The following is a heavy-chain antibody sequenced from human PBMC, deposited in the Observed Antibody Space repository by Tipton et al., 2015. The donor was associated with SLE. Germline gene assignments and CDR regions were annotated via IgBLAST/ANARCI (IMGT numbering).Heavy chain of an antibody. CDR3: ARSGSYPSYYYMDV. CDR2: IYYSGST. CDR1: GGSISSYY. V-gene: IGHV4-59*01. Sequence: TLSLTCTVSGGSISSYYWSWIRQPPGKGLEWIGYIYYSGSTNYNPSLKSRVTISVDTSKNQFSLKLSSVTAADTAVYYCARSGSYPSYYYMDVWGKGTTVTVSS. D-gene: IGHD1-26*01. J-gene: IGHJ6*03.